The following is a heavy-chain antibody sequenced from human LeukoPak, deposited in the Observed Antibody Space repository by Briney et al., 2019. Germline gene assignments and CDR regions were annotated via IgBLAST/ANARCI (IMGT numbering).Heavy chain of an antibody. Sequence: GSLRLSCAASGFTFSNYYMGWIRQAPGKGPEWLSYISSDRSYTNYADSVKGRFTISRDNTKNSLYLQMNSLRAEDTAVYYCARRDAIDAYTFDYWGQGTLVTVSS. CDR1: GFTFSNYY. V-gene: IGHV3-11*03. CDR3: ARRDAIDAYTFDY. D-gene: IGHD5-24*01. CDR2: ISSDRSYT. J-gene: IGHJ4*02.